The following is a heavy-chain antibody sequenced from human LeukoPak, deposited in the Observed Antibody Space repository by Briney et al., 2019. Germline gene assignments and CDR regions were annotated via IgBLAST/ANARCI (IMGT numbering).Heavy chain of an antibody. CDR2: IYYSGST. CDR3: ARHIKSAMVTRELYGMDV. J-gene: IGHJ6*02. D-gene: IGHD5-18*01. Sequence: SETLSLTCTVSGGSISSYYWSWIRQPPWKGLEWIGYIYYSGSTNYNPSLKSRVTISVDTSKNQFSLKLSSVTAADTAVYYCARHIKSAMVTRELYGMDVWGQGTTVTVSS. CDR1: GGSISSYY. V-gene: IGHV4-59*08.